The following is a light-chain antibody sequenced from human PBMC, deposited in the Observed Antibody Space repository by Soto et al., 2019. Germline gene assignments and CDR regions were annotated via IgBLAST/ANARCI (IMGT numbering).Light chain of an antibody. CDR2: DVS. V-gene: IGLV2-14*01. CDR1: SSDVGGYNY. Sequence: QSVLTQPASVSGSPGQSITISCTGTSSDVGGYNYVSWYQQHPGKAPKLMIYDVSNRPSGVSNRFSGSKSGNTASLTISELQAEDEADYYCSSYTSSSTLLYVFGTGTKVTVL. J-gene: IGLJ1*01. CDR3: SSYTSSSTLLYV.